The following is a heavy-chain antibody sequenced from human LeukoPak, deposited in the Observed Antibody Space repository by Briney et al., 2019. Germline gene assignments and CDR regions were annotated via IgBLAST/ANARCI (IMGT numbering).Heavy chain of an antibody. V-gene: IGHV4-59*08. CDR2: IYYSGST. CDR1: GGSISSYY. J-gene: IGHJ4*02. Sequence: SETLSLTCTVSGGSISSYYWSWIRQPPGKGLEWIGYIYYSGSTNYNPSLKSRVTISVDTSKNQFSLKLSSVTAADTAVYYRARHSSLGATDSRFDYWGQGTLVTVSS. D-gene: IGHD1-26*01. CDR3: ARHSSLGATDSRFDY.